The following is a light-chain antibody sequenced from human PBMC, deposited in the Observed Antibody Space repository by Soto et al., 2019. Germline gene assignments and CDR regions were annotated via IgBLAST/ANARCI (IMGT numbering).Light chain of an antibody. J-gene: IGKJ1*01. CDR1: QSVTSNY. V-gene: IGKV3-20*01. Sequence: IVLTQSPGTLSLSPGERATLSCRASQSVTSNYLAWYQQKPGQAPRLLIFGASIRDTGIPDRYSGSGSGTDLTITINRLEPEDFEVYQCQQYGSSPTTFAQGTKVDIK. CDR2: GAS. CDR3: QQYGSSPTT.